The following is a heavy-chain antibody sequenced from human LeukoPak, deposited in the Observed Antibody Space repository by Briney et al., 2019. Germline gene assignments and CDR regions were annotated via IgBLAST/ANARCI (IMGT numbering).Heavy chain of an antibody. D-gene: IGHD4-23*01. CDR1: GGSIGSGDYY. V-gene: IGHV4-30-4*01. J-gene: IGHJ4*02. CDR3: AREVPRWPYYFDY. Sequence: SETLSLTCTVSGGSIGSGDYYWSWIRQPPGKGLEWIGYIYYSGSTYYNPSLKSRVTISVDTSKNQFSLKLSSVTAADTAVYYCAREVPRWPYYFDYWGQGTLVTVSS. CDR2: IYYSGST.